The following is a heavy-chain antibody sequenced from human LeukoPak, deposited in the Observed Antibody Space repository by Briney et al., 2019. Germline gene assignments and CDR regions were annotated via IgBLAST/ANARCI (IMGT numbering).Heavy chain of an antibody. CDR2: INHSGST. CDR1: GGSFSGYY. J-gene: IGHJ4*02. Sequence: SETLSLTCAVYGGSFSGYYWSWIRQPPGKGLEWIGEINHSGSTNYNPSLKGRVTISVDTSKNQFSLKLSSVTAADTAVYYCARGPWNYRKIFDYWGQGTLVTVSS. CDR3: ARGPWNYRKIFDY. D-gene: IGHD1-7*01. V-gene: IGHV4-34*01.